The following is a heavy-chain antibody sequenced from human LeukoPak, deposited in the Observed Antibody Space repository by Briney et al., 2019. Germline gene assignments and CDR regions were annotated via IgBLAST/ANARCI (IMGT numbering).Heavy chain of an antibody. V-gene: IGHV3-15*01. J-gene: IGHJ4*02. CDR1: GFIFSNAW. CDR3: TTEIFGGPDS. CDR2: SISKTDGGAT. D-gene: IGHD3-10*01. Sequence: GGSLRLSCAASGFIFSNAWMSWVRQGPGKGLEWVGRSISKTDGGATQYAAPVKGKFTIPRDDSKRTPYLQMNSLKTEDTAVYYCTTEIFGGPDSWGQGTLVTVSS.